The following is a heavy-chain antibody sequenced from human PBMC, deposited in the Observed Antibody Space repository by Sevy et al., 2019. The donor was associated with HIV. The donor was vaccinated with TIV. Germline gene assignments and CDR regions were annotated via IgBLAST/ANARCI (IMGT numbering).Heavy chain of an antibody. CDR2: IRRNSYEPYGGTT. V-gene: IGHV3-49*03. J-gene: IGHJ4*02. Sequence: GGSLRLSCTVSGFTFGDYAMSWFRQAPGKGLEWVAFIRRNSYEPYGGTTEYAASVKGRLTISREDSKSIAYLQMNSLKTEDTAVYYCTRALATVVTPEYYFDYWGQGTLVTVSS. CDR3: TRALATVVTPEYYFDY. D-gene: IGHD4-17*01. CDR1: GFTFGDYA.